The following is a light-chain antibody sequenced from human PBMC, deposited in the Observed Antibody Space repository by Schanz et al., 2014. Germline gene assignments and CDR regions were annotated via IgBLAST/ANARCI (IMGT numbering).Light chain of an antibody. CDR1: SSNIGSNY. CDR3: AVWDESLSGWV. V-gene: IGLV1-47*01. J-gene: IGLJ3*02. CDR2: SNN. Sequence: QSVLTQPPSVSGTPGQLVTIPCSGSSSNIGSNYVYWYQQLPGTAPKLVIYSNNQRPSGVPDRFSGSRSGTSASLAISGLXSEDEADFYCAVWDESLSGWVFGGGTKLTVL.